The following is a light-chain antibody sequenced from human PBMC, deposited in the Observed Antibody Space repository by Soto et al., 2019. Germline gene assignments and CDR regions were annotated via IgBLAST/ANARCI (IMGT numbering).Light chain of an antibody. J-gene: IGKJ3*01. CDR1: QSVSSN. Sequence: EIVMTQSPATLSVSPGERATLSCRASQSVSSNLAWYQQKPGQAPRLLIYGASIRATGIPGGFSGSGSGTEFTLTISSLHSEDFAVYYCQQYNNWPPRITFGPGTKVDIK. CDR2: GAS. V-gene: IGKV3-15*01. CDR3: QQYNNWPPRIT.